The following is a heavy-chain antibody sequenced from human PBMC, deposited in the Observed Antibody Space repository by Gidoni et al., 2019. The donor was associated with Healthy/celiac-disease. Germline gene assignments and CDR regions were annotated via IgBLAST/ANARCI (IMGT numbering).Heavy chain of an antibody. CDR3: ARDSVVVTALDY. D-gene: IGHD2-21*02. Sequence: VQLVESGARVVPPGGSLRLSCAWLGFSFSSYGMHWVRQAPGKGLEWLAVRWYDGSNKYDADTVKGRFTIYRDNSKKTLYLQMNSLRDEDTAVYDCARDSVVVTALDYWGQGTLVTVSS. V-gene: IGHV3-33*01. J-gene: IGHJ4*02. CDR1: GFSFSSYG. CDR2: RWYDGSNK.